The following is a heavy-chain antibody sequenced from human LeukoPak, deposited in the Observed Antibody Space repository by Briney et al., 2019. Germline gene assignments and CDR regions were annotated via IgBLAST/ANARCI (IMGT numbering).Heavy chain of an antibody. J-gene: IGHJ6*03. D-gene: IGHD6-19*01. V-gene: IGHV1-18*01. CDR3: ARLPPRGKAVDYYYYYMDV. CDR1: GYTFTSYG. Sequence: ASVKVSCKASGYTFTSYGISWVRQAPGQGLEWMGWISAYNGNTNYAQKLQGRVTMTTDTSTSTAYMKLRSLRSDDTAVYYCARLPPRGKAVDYYYYYMDVWGKGTTVTVSS. CDR2: ISAYNGNT.